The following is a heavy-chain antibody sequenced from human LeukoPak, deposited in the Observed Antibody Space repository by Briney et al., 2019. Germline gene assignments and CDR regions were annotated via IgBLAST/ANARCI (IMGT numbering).Heavy chain of an antibody. V-gene: IGHV3-9*01. D-gene: IGHD3-10*01. Sequence: GGSLRLSCAASGFTFDDYAMHWVRQAPGKGLEWVSGISWNSGSIGYADSVKGRFTISRDNAKNSLYLQMNSLRAEDTASYYCAKGPLVGFGELPFFDYWGQGTLVTVSS. CDR3: AKGPLVGFGELPFFDY. J-gene: IGHJ4*02. CDR2: ISWNSGSI. CDR1: GFTFDDYA.